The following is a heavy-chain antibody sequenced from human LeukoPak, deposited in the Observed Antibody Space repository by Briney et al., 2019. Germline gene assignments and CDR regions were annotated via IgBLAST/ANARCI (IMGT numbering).Heavy chain of an antibody. D-gene: IGHD6-19*01. V-gene: IGHV3-7*03. CDR3: AREGSSGYAFDI. J-gene: IGHJ3*02. Sequence: GGSLRLSCAASGFTFSSYWMSWVCQAPGKGLEWVANIKQDGSEKYYVDSVKGRFTISRDNAKNSLYLQTNSLRAEDTAVYYCAREGSSGYAFDIWGQGTMVTVSS. CDR1: GFTFSSYW. CDR2: IKQDGSEK.